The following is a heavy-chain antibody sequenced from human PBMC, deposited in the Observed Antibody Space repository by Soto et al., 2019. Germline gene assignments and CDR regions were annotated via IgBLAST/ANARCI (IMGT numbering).Heavy chain of an antibody. Sequence: EVQLVESGGGLVQPGGSLRLSCEASGFSFSSYWMLWVRQDPGKGLLWVARVSPDGGGTSYADSVKGRFTIFRDNAKNTVYLQMNSLRVEDTAVSFCARGRWELLPSDWGQGTLVTVSS. CDR2: VSPDGGGT. V-gene: IGHV3-74*01. CDR3: ARGRWELLPSD. D-gene: IGHD1-26*01. J-gene: IGHJ4*02. CDR1: GFSFSSYW.